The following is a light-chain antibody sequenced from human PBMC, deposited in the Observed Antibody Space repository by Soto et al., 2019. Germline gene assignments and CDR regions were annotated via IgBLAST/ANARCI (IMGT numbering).Light chain of an antibody. CDR2: SAS. V-gene: IGKV1-27*01. CDR1: QGIREY. Sequence: DIQMTQSPSSLSASVGDRVTITCRASQGIREYLGWYQKKPGKPPKLLIYSASNFQSAVPSPFSGNGSEPDFTITIRSLQPEHVATYYCPIYNSDPRPFGPGTRVEI. CDR3: PIYNSDPRP. J-gene: IGKJ1*01.